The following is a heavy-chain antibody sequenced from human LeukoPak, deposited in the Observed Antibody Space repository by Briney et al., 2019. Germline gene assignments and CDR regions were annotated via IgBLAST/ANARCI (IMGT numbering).Heavy chain of an antibody. CDR3: ARVGAAAFDP. J-gene: IGHJ5*02. CDR1: GGSISSGSYY. Sequence: SETLSLTCTVSGGSISSGSYYWSWIPQAAGKGLEWIGRIYTSGNTNYNPSLKSRDTISIDTSKNQFSLKLSSVAAADTAVYYCARVGAAAFDPWGQGTLVTVSS. V-gene: IGHV4-61*02. CDR2: IYTSGNT. D-gene: IGHD6-13*01.